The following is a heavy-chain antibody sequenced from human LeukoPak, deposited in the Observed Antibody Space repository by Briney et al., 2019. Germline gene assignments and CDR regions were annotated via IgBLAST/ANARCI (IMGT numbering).Heavy chain of an antibody. CDR2: IIPIFGTA. CDR1: GYTFTGYA. D-gene: IGHD1-26*01. J-gene: IGHJ3*02. Sequence: SVKVSCKASGYTFTGYAISWVRQAPGQGLEWMGGIIPIFGTANYAQKFQGRVTITADESTSTAYMELSSLRSEDTAVYYCATPEGGALDAFDIWGQGTMVTVSS. V-gene: IGHV1-69*13. CDR3: ATPEGGALDAFDI.